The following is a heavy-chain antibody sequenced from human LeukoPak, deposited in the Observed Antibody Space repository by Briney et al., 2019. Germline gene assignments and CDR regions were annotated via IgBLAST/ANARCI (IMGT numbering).Heavy chain of an antibody. CDR1: GFTFSSYG. CDR3: AKTPLRYFDWLLYYFDY. V-gene: IGHV3-30*18. Sequence: GGSLRLSCAASGFTFSSYGMHWVRQAPGKGLEWVAVISYDGSNKYYADSVKGRFTISRDNSKNTLYLQMNSLRAEDTAVYYCAKTPLRYFDWLLYYFDYWGQGTLVTVSS. D-gene: IGHD3-9*01. CDR2: ISYDGSNK. J-gene: IGHJ4*02.